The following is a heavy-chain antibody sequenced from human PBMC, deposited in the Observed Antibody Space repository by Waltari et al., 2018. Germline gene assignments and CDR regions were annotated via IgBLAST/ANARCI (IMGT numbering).Heavy chain of an antibody. V-gene: IGHV3-53*02. CDR3: AREGVRGVHAFDI. CDR2: IYSGGGN. Sequence: EVQLVETGGGLIQPGGSLRLSCAASGFTVSSNYMSWVRQAPGKGLEWVSVIYSGGGNDYAASGKGRFTISKDNSKNTLYLQMSSLRAEDTAVYYWAREGVRGVHAFDIWGQGTMVTVSS. D-gene: IGHD3-10*01. CDR1: GFTVSSNY. J-gene: IGHJ3*02.